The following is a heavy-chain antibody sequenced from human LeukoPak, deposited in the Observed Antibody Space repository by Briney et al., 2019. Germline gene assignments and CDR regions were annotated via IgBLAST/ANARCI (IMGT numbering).Heavy chain of an antibody. D-gene: IGHD3-22*01. CDR1: RYTFTDNT. CDR2: INPNIGTT. CDR3: ARRYDSRGSVTFYF. V-gene: IGHV1-2*02. Sequence: ASVKVSCEASRYTFTDNTIQWVRQAPGQGLEWMGWINPNIGTTNYAKRFQGRLTVTRDTSINTALMELSSLNPDDTAVFYCARRYDSRGSVTFYFWGQGTLVTVSS. J-gene: IGHJ3*01.